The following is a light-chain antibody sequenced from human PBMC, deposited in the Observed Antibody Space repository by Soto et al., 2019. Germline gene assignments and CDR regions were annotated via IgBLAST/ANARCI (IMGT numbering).Light chain of an antibody. CDR3: QQCIYWPPT. Sequence: DIVMTQSPDSLAVSLGERATINCKSSRIVLYSSNNKNYLAWYQQKPGQPPKLLIYWASTRESGVPDRFSGSGSGTDFTLTISSLEPEDFAVYYCQQCIYWPPTFGQGTRLEI. V-gene: IGKV4-1*01. CDR1: RIVLYSSNNKNY. CDR2: WAS. J-gene: IGKJ5*01.